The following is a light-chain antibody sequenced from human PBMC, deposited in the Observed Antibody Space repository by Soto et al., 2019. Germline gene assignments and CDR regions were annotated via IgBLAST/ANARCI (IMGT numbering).Light chain of an antibody. V-gene: IGKV4-1*01. J-gene: IGKJ3*01. CDR3: QQYYLVPFT. Sequence: DLVLTQSPDSLGVSLGERATINCKSSQSVLYTSNNQNYLAWYQQKSGQPPKLLIYGASARESGVPARFSGGGSGTDFTLAINGLQADDVAVYYCQQYYLVPFTFGPGTKVDIK. CDR2: GAS. CDR1: QSVLYTSNNQNY.